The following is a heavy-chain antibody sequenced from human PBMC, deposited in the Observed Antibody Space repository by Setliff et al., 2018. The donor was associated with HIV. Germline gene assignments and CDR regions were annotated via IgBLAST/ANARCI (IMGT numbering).Heavy chain of an antibody. CDR1: GYSFTTYW. CDR3: ARQGEMATMASHYYYMDV. D-gene: IGHD5-12*01. V-gene: IGHV5-51*01. J-gene: IGHJ6*03. CDR2: IYPGDSKT. Sequence: PGASLKISCKGSGYSFTTYWIGWVRQMPAKGLEWMGIIYPGDSKTRYSPSFQGQVTISADKSISTAYLQWSSLKASDTAMYYCARQGEMATMASHYYYMDVWGKGTTVTVSS.